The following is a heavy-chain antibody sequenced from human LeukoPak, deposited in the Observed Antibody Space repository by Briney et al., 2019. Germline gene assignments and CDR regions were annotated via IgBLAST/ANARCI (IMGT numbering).Heavy chain of an antibody. V-gene: IGHV3-21*06. Sequence: GGSLRLSCAASGFTFSSYSMNWVRQAPGKGLEWVSFIDTSASYVYYGDSVKGRFAISRDNAKNSLYLQMSGLRAEDTAVYYCARGRSITLLRGVALSDGFDFWGQGAMVTVSS. J-gene: IGHJ3*01. CDR1: GFTFSSYS. D-gene: IGHD3-10*01. CDR2: IDTSASYV. CDR3: ARGRSITLLRGVALSDGFDF.